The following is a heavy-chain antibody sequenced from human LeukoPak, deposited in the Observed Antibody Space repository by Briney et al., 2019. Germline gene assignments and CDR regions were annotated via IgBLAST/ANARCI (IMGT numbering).Heavy chain of an antibody. CDR1: GGSISSYY. J-gene: IGHJ3*02. V-gene: IGHV4-59*08. D-gene: IGHD1-14*01. Sequence: SETLSLTYTVSGGSISSYYWSWIRQPPGKGLEWIGYIYYSGSTNYNPSLKSRVTISVDTSKNQFSLKLSSVTAADTAVYYCARHRDGAGAFDIWGQGTMVTVSS. CDR3: ARHRDGAGAFDI. CDR2: IYYSGST.